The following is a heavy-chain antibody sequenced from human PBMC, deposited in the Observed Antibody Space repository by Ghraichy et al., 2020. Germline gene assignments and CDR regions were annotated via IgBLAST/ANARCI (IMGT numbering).Heavy chain of an antibody. D-gene: IGHD5-18*01. CDR2: IRNKANSYTT. J-gene: IGHJ4*02. CDR3: ARAAYSHGLDY. CDR1: GFTFSDHY. Sequence: LTCADSGFTFSDHYMDWVRQAPGKGLEWVGRIRNKANSYTTEYAASVKGRFTISRDDSKNSLYLQMNSLKTEDTAVYYCARAAYSHGLDYWGQGTLVTVSS. V-gene: IGHV3-72*01.